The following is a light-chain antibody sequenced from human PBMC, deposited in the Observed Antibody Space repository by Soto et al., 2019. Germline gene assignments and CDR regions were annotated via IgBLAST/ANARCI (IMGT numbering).Light chain of an antibody. Sequence: QSALTQPPSASGSPGQSVTISCTGTSSDVGGYNYVSWYQQHPGKVPKLMIYEVSKRPSGVPDRFSGSKSGNTASLTVSGLQAEDEADYYCSSYAGRNIDYVFGTETKLTVL. CDR3: SSYAGRNIDYV. CDR2: EVS. J-gene: IGLJ1*01. CDR1: SSDVGGYNY. V-gene: IGLV2-8*01.